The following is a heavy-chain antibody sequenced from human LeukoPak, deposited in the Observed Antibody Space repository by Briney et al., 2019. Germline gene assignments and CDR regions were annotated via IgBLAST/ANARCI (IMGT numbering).Heavy chain of an antibody. J-gene: IGHJ6*02. CDR3: ARDKGKIAPGGTGYYYYGMDV. CDR2: ISSRGTYI. D-gene: IGHD6-13*01. Sequence: GGSLRLSCAASGFTLSSYSMNWVRQAPGKGLEWVSSISSRGTYIYYADSVKGRFTISRDNAKNSLYLQMNSLRAEDTAVYYCARDKGKIAPGGTGYYYYGMDVWGQGTTVTVSS. V-gene: IGHV3-21*01. CDR1: GFTLSSYS.